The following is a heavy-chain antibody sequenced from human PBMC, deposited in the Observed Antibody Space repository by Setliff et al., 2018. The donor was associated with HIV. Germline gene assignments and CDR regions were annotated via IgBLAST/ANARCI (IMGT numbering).Heavy chain of an antibody. V-gene: IGHV1-18*01. D-gene: IGHD3-22*01. CDR1: GYTFTNYY. J-gene: IGHJ4*02. CDR3: ARHDSGGYYSLDY. Sequence: GASVKVSCKTSGYTFTNYYITWVRQAPGQGLEWMGWISGYNSANTRYTPNLQGRVTMTTDTSTGTGYMELRSLRSDDTAVYYCARHDSGGYYSLDYWGQGTLVTVSS. CDR2: ISGYNSANT.